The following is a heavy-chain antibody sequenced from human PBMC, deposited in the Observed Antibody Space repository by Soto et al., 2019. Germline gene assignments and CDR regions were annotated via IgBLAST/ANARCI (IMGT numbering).Heavy chain of an antibody. CDR3: ARGSKYSYGVQH. CDR1: GGSFSGYY. J-gene: IGHJ1*01. V-gene: IGHV4-34*01. D-gene: IGHD3-10*01. CDR2: INHSGST. Sequence: QVQLQQWGAGLLKPSETLSLTCAVYGGSFSGYYWSWIRQPPGKGLEWIGQINHSGSTNYNPSLKSRVTISVDTSKNQCSLKLSSVTAADTAVYYCARGSKYSYGVQHWGQGTLVTVSS.